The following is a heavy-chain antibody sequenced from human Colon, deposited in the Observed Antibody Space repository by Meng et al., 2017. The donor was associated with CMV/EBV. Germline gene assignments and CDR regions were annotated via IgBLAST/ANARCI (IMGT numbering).Heavy chain of an antibody. CDR3: AKDFYDFWNGHEKWFDT. D-gene: IGHD3-3*01. V-gene: IGHV1-69*12. Sequence: QVQLVQSGAEVKKPGSSVTVSCKASGGSFSSFAISWVRQAPGQGFEWMGGIMPIFGTTNYVPKFHGRLTISADASTNTVYMELSSLRSEDTGLYYCAKDFYDFWNGHEKWFDTWGQGTLVTVSS. CDR2: IMPIFGTT. CDR1: GGSFSSFA. J-gene: IGHJ5*02.